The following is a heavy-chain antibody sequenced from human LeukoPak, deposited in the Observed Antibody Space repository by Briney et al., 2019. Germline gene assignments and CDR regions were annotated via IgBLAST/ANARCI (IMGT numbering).Heavy chain of an antibody. V-gene: IGHV3-21*01. J-gene: IGHJ4*02. CDR3: ARDGASIAASDY. CDR2: ISSSSSYI. Sequence: GGSLRLSCAASRFTFSSYSMNWVRQAPGKGLEWVSSISSSSSYIYYADSVKGRFTISRDNAKNSLYLQMNSLRVEDTAVYYCARDGASIAASDYWGQGTLVTVSS. CDR1: RFTFSSYS. D-gene: IGHD6-25*01.